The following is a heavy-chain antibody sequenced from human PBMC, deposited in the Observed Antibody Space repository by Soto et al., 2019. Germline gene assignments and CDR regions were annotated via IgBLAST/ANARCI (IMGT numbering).Heavy chain of an antibody. CDR1: GGTFSSYA. V-gene: IGHV1-69*06. J-gene: IGHJ4*02. D-gene: IGHD1-26*01. CDR3: ARVHKVGATTTPFDY. Sequence: SVKVSCKASGGTFSSYAISWVRPAPGQGLEWMGGIIPIFGTANYAQKFQGRVTITADKSTSTAYMELSSLRSEDTAVYYCARVHKVGATTTPFDYWGQGTLVTVSS. CDR2: IIPIFGTA.